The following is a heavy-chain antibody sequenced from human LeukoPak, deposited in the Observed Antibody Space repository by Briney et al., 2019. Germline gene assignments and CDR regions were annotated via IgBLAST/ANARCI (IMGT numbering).Heavy chain of an antibody. V-gene: IGHV4-39*01. D-gene: IGHD3-10*01. CDR3: ARRRGVPYNNGRGWFDP. CDR2: IYYSGST. J-gene: IGHJ5*02. CDR1: GGSMYSSTYY. Sequence: SETLSLTCSVSGGSMYSSTYYWGWIRQPPGKGLEWIGTIYYSGSTYYNPSLKSRVTISVDTSKNQFSLKLSSVTAADTAVYYCARRRGVPYNNGRGWFDPWGQGTLVTVSS.